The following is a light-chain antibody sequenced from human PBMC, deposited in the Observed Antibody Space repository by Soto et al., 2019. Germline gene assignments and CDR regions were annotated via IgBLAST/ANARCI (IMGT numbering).Light chain of an antibody. CDR2: DTS. CDR3: QQYNIWRSIS. V-gene: IGKV3-15*01. CDR1: QSISNK. Sequence: EIVMTQSPATLAVSPGEGATLSCMASQSISNKLAWYQHKPGQTPRLLIYDTSTRVAGIPARFTGSGSGTDFTLTISSLQSEDFAVYYCQQYNIWRSISFGQGTRLEIK. J-gene: IGKJ5*01.